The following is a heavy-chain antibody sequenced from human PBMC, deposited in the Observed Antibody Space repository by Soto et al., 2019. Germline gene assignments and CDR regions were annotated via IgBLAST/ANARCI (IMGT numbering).Heavy chain of an antibody. CDR2: INSDGSST. D-gene: IGHD5-12*01. Sequence: PGGSLRLSCAASGFTFSSYWMHWVRQAPGKGLVWVSRINSDGSSTSYADSVKGRFTISRDNAKNTLYLQMNSLRAEDTAVYYCARDLLNDSGYLDYYYYGMDVWGQGTTVTVSS. CDR3: ARDLLNDSGYLDYYYYGMDV. V-gene: IGHV3-74*01. CDR1: GFTFSSYW. J-gene: IGHJ6*02.